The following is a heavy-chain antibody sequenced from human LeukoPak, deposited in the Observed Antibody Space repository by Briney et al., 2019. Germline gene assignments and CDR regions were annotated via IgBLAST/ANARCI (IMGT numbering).Heavy chain of an antibody. D-gene: IGHD4-23*01. Sequence: GGSLRLSCVASGFTFSNYAMGWVRQAPGKRPEWVSSLTDSGGTTYYVDSVKGRFTISRDNSKNTLYLQMNSLRAEDTAVYYCAKSMTAVVTRYYFDYWGQGTLVTVSS. J-gene: IGHJ4*02. CDR3: AKSMTAVVTRYYFDY. V-gene: IGHV3-23*01. CDR2: LTDSGGTT. CDR1: GFTFSNYA.